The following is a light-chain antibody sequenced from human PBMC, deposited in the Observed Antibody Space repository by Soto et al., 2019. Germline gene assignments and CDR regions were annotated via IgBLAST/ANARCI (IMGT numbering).Light chain of an antibody. J-gene: IGKJ5*01. V-gene: IGKV3-11*01. Sequence: DTVLTQSPGTLSVSPGERATLSCRASQSVGTYLAWYQQKPGQAPRLLISDASTRATGVAPRFRGSGSGTDFIPPTSRLEPEDFSLYYCQHYVERSPITFGQGTRVDIK. CDR1: QSVGTY. CDR2: DAS. CDR3: QHYVERSPIT.